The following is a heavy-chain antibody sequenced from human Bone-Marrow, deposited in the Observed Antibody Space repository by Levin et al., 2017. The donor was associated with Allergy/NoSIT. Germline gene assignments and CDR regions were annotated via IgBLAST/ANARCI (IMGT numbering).Heavy chain of an antibody. Sequence: GESLKISCAASGFTLSTYAMHWVRQAPGKGLEWVALISFDGSNQYYADSVKGRFSISRDTSKDTLFLQMNSLRAEDTAVYYCAKAQPSWLAPFDYWGHGTLVTVSS. CDR2: ISFDGSNQ. CDR3: AKAQPSWLAPFDY. D-gene: IGHD5-12*01. J-gene: IGHJ4*01. CDR1: GFTLSTYA. V-gene: IGHV3-30*04.